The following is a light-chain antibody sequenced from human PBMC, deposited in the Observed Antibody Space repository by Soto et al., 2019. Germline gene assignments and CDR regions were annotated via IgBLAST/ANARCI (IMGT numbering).Light chain of an antibody. J-gene: IGKJ1*01. CDR2: RTS. CDR3: QEYNGRSS. Sequence: RVTTQSPATLSVSPGERATLSCRASQNVAGDLAWYQQKPGQAPRLLIYRTSTRATGIPARFSGSGSGTEFPLTISSLQSEGFAVYYCQEYNGRSSFGQGTKVEIK. CDR1: QNVAGD. V-gene: IGKV3-15*01.